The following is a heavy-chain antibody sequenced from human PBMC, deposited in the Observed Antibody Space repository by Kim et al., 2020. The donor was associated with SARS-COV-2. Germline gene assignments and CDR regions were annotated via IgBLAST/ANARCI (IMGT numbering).Heavy chain of an antibody. Sequence: ASVKVSCKASGYTFTSYYMHWVRQAPGQGLEWMGIINPSGGSTSYAHKVQGRVTMTRDTSTSTVYMELSSLGSEDTAVYYCARGTYYYDSSARDDAFDIWGQGTMVTVSS. CDR2: INPSGGST. CDR3: ARGTYYYDSSARDDAFDI. D-gene: IGHD3-22*01. CDR1: GYTFTSYY. V-gene: IGHV1-46*01. J-gene: IGHJ3*02.